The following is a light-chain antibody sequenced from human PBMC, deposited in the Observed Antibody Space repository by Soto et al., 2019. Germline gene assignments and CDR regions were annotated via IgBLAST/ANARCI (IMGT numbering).Light chain of an antibody. Sequence: EIVLTQSPGTLSLSPGERATLSCRASQSVSSSYLAWYQQKPGQAPRLLIYGASSRATGIPDRFSGSGSGTDFTITISRLEPEDFEVYYCQKYGSSPTTFGQGTKV. V-gene: IGKV3-20*01. CDR1: QSVSSSY. CDR2: GAS. CDR3: QKYGSSPTT. J-gene: IGKJ1*01.